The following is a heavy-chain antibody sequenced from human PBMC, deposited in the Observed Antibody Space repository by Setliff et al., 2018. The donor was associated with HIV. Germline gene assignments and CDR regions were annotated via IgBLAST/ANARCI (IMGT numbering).Heavy chain of an antibody. Sequence: VASVKVSCKATGYTFSSYAISWVKQAPGQGLDWMGWISAHNGDTNYAQNLQDRIIMTTDTSTTTAYLELRSLRPDDTAVYYCAKAAVEMTTIAFGGPPGYWGQGTLVTVSS. CDR3: AKAAVEMTTIAFGGPPGY. V-gene: IGHV1-18*01. CDR2: ISAHNGDT. CDR1: GYTFSSYA. D-gene: IGHD3-16*01. J-gene: IGHJ4*02.